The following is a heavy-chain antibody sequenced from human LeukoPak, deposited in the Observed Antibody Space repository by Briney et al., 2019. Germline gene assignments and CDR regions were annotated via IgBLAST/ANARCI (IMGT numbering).Heavy chain of an antibody. J-gene: IGHJ4*02. CDR3: VKDDGWVQYAN. D-gene: IGHD5-24*01. Sequence: ASVKVSCKASGYTFTGYYMHWVRQAPGQGLEWMGWINPNSGGTNYAQKFQGRVTMTRDTSISTASMELSSLSAEDAAVYYCVKDDGWVQYANWGQGTLVTVSS. CDR2: INPNSGGT. CDR1: GYTFTGYY. V-gene: IGHV1-2*02.